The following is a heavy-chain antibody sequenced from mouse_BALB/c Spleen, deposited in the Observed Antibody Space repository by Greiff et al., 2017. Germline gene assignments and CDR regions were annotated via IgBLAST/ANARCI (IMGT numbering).Heavy chain of an antibody. V-gene: IGHV1-4*02. J-gene: IGHJ4*01. CDR3: ARNGYYVYAMDY. CDR1: GYTFTSYT. D-gene: IGHD2-3*01. Sequence: QVQLQQSAAELARPGASVKMSCKASGYTFTSYTMHWVKQRPGQGLEWIGYINPSSGYTEYNQKFKDKTTLTADKSSSTAYMQLSSLTSEDSAVYYCARNGYYVYAMDYWGQGTSVTVSS. CDR2: INPSSGYT.